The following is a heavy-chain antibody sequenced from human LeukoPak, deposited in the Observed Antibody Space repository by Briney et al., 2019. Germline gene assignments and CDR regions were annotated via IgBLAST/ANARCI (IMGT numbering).Heavy chain of an antibody. D-gene: IGHD3-9*01. Sequence: ASVKVSCKASGYTFTSYAMHWVRQAPGQRLEWMGWINAGNGNTKYSQKFQGRVTITRDTSASAAYMELSSLRSEDTAVYYCARNQNYDILTGNYEYYFDYWGQGTLVTVSS. CDR3: ARNQNYDILTGNYEYYFDY. CDR2: INAGNGNT. V-gene: IGHV1-3*01. J-gene: IGHJ4*02. CDR1: GYTFTSYA.